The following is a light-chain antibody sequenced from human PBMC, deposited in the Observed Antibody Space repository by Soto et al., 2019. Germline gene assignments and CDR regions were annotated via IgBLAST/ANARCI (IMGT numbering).Light chain of an antibody. CDR3: QQYNNWPQT. CDR1: QSVSNY. Sequence: DIVLTQSPGTLSLSPGDRATLSCRASQSVSNYVAWYQQRPGQAPRLLIYGASTRATGIPARFSGSGSGTEFTLTISSLQSEDFAVYYCQQYNNWPQTFGGGTKVDIK. J-gene: IGKJ4*01. V-gene: IGKV3-15*01. CDR2: GAS.